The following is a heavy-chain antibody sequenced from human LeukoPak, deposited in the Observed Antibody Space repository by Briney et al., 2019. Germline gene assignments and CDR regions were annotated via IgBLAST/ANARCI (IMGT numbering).Heavy chain of an antibody. CDR2: IYYSGST. J-gene: IGHJ3*02. CDR3: ARSGVVGARGAFDI. Sequence: KPSETLSLTCTVSGGSISSYYWSWIRQPPGKGLEWIGYIYYSGSTNYNPSLKSRVTISVDTSKNQFSLKLSSVTAADTAVYYCARSGVVGARGAFDIWGKGQWSPSLQ. V-gene: IGHV4-59*01. CDR1: GGSISSYY. D-gene: IGHD1-26*01.